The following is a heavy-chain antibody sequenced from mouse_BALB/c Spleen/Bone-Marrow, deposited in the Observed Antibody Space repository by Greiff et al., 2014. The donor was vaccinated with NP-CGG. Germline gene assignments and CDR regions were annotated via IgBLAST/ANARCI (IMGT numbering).Heavy chain of an antibody. CDR2: IHPRNNNT. CDR1: GYTFTDYY. CDR3: ARGITTATFAY. D-gene: IGHD1-2*01. V-gene: IGHV1-84*02. Sequence: QVQLQQSGPELVKPGASVKISCKASGYTFTDYYINWVKQKPGQGLEWIGWIHPRNNNTKYNERFKDKATLTVDTPSSTAYMQLSSLTSEDTAVYFCARGITTATFAYWGQGTLVTVSA. J-gene: IGHJ3*01.